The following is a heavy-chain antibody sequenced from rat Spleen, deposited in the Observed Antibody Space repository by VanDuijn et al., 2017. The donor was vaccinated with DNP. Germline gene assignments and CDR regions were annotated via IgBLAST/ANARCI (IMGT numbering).Heavy chain of an antibody. Sequence: EVQLVESGGDLVQPGRSLKLSCAVSGFIFSDYDLAWVRQAPKKGLEWVATIRYDGSITYYRDSVKGRFTIFRDKPKSTLYLQMGSLRSEDTATYYCARRWEEDYFDYWGQGVMVTVSS. J-gene: IGHJ2*01. V-gene: IGHV5-7*01. CDR1: GFIFSDYD. CDR2: IRYDGSIT. CDR3: ARRWEEDYFDY. D-gene: IGHD5-1*01.